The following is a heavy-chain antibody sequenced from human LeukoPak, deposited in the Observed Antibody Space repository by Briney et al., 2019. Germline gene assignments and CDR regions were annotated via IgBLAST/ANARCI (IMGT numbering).Heavy chain of an antibody. D-gene: IGHD3-3*01. CDR2: INHSGST. V-gene: IGHV4-34*01. J-gene: IGHJ4*02. CDR3: ARRYHDFWSGYPSKFDY. Sequence: SETLSLTCAVYGGSFSGYYWSWIRQPPGKGLEWIGEINHSGSTNYNPSLKSRVTISVDTSKNQFSLKLRSVTAADTAVYYCARRYHDFWSGYPSKFDYWGQGTLVTVSS. CDR1: GGSFSGYY.